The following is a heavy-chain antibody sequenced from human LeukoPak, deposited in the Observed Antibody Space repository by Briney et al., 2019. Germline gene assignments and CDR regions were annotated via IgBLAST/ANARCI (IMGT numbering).Heavy chain of an antibody. CDR2: ISYDGSNK. D-gene: IGHD6-19*01. CDR3: ARVGYSSGWYFDY. CDR1: GFTFSSYA. Sequence: AGSLRLSCPTSGFTFSSYAMHWSRQAPTKVLHSFAVISYDGSNKYYADSVKGRFTISRDNSKNTLYLQMNSLRAEDTAVYYCARVGYSSGWYFDYWGQGTLVTVSS. V-gene: IGHV3-30-3*01. J-gene: IGHJ4*02.